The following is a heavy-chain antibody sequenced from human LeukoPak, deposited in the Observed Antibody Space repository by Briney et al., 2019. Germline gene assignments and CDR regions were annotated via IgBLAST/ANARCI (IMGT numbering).Heavy chain of an antibody. CDR1: GGSISSSSYY. D-gene: IGHD5-18*01. J-gene: IGHJ4*02. V-gene: IGHV4-61*05. CDR3: ARLRYSYGLDY. Sequence: SETLSLTCTVSGGSISSSSYYWGWIRQPPGKGLEWIGYIYYSGSTNYNPSLKSRVTISVDTSKNQFSLKLSSVTAADTAVYYCARLRYSYGLDYWGQGTLVTVSS. CDR2: IYYSGST.